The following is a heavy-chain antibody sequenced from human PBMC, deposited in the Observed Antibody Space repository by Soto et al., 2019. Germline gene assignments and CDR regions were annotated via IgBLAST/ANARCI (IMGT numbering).Heavy chain of an antibody. V-gene: IGHV4-34*01. CDR1: GGSFSGYY. CDR3: ARDTPFLRGGTAY. D-gene: IGHD1-7*01. CDR2: INHSGST. Sequence: QVQLQQWGAGLLKPSETLSLTCAVYGGSFSGYYWSWIRQPPGKGLEWIGEINHSGSTNYNPSLKSRVTISVDTSKNQFSLKLSSVTAADTAVYYCARDTPFLRGGTAYWGQGRLVTVSS. J-gene: IGHJ4*02.